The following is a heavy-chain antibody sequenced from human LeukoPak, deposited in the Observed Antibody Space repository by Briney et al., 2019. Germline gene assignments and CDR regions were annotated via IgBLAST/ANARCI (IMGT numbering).Heavy chain of an antibody. CDR3: ARDRGYGSSWYPLQY. D-gene: IGHD6-13*01. CDR1: GFTVSSTY. J-gene: IGHJ1*01. V-gene: IGHV3-66*01. CDR2: IYSGGTT. Sequence: GGSLRLSCAASGFTVSSTYMSWVRQAPGKGLEWVSVIYSGGTTAYADSVKGRFTISRDNSKNTLYLQMNSLRAEDTAVYYCARDRGYGSSWYPLQYWGQGTLVTVSS.